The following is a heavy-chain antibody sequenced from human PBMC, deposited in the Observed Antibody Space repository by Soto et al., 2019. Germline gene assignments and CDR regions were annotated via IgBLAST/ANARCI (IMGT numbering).Heavy chain of an antibody. CDR2: IIPILGIA. Sequence: SVKACCKASGGTNSSYTISWVQQAHEQGLEWMGRIIPILGIANYAQKFQGRVTITADKSTSTAYMELSSLRSEDTAVYYCATRGQLGYYYYYMDVWGKGTTVTVSS. D-gene: IGHD6-13*01. CDR3: ATRGQLGYYYYYMDV. CDR1: GGTNSSYT. J-gene: IGHJ6*03. V-gene: IGHV1-69*02.